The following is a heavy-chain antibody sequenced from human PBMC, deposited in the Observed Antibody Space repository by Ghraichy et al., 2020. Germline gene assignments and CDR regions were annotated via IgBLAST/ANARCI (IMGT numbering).Heavy chain of an antibody. D-gene: IGHD5-24*01. J-gene: IGHJ5*02. CDR3: ARGGGIERLFDP. V-gene: IGHV4-30-4*01. CDR1: GGSISSGDYY. Sequence: SETLSLTCTVSGGSISSGDYYWSWIRQPPGKGLEWIGYIYYSGSTYYNPSLKSRVTISVDTSKNQFSLKLSSVTAADTAVYYCARGGGIERLFDPWGQGTLVTVSS. CDR2: IYYSGST.